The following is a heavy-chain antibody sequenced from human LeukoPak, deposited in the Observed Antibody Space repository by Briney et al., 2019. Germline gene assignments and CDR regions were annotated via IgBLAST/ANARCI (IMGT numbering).Heavy chain of an antibody. CDR2: ISKDGNKK. J-gene: IGHJ4*02. CDR3: ARNAMGEYDFDY. CDR1: GFTFDDIA. V-gene: IGHV3-30-3*01. D-gene: IGHD3-16*01. Sequence: GGSLRLSCAASGFTFDDIAMHWVRQAPGKGLEWVAVISKDGNKKYYADSVEGRFTVSRDNYKSTLYLQMNSLRDEDTAVYYCARNAMGEYDFDYWGQGTLVTVSS.